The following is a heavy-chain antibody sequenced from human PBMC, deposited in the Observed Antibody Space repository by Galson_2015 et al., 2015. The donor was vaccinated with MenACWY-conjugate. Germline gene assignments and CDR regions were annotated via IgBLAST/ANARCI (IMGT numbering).Heavy chain of an antibody. CDR2: IYYSGST. V-gene: IGHV4-39*01. CDR1: GGSVSSSSYY. J-gene: IGHJ4*02. Sequence: SETLSLTCTVSGGSVSSSSYYRGWIRQPPGKGLEWIGSIYYSGSTNYNPSLKSRVTISVDTSKNRFSLKLSSVTAADTAVYYCARHHYGSGSYYYDVIDYWGQGTLVTVSS. CDR3: ARHHYGSGSYYYDVIDY. D-gene: IGHD3-10*01.